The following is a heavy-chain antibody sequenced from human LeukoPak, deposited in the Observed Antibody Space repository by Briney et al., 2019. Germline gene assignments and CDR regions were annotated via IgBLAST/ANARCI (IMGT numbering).Heavy chain of an antibody. Sequence: ASVKVSCKASGYAFTNYYMHWVRQAPGQGLEWMGWVNPNSGGTNYAQKFQGRVTMTRDTSISTAYMELSRLRSDDTAVYYCARVLYYDSSGYHFDYWGQGTLVTVSS. CDR3: ARVLYYDSSGYHFDY. J-gene: IGHJ4*02. D-gene: IGHD3-22*01. CDR1: GYAFTNYY. V-gene: IGHV1-2*02. CDR2: VNPNSGGT.